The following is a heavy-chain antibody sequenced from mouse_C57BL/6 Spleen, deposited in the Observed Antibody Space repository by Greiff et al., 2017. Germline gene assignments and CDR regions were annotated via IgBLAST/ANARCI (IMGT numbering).Heavy chain of an antibody. CDR1: GYTFTSYW. D-gene: IGHD2-10*01. V-gene: IGHV1-62-3*01. J-gene: IGHJ3*01. CDR3: ATYYGNLWFAY. CDR2: IDPNSGNT. Sequence: QVQLQQSGAELVKPGASVKLSCKASGYTFTSYWMHWVKQRPGRGLEWIGRIDPNSGNTYYNEKFKGKATLTADKSSSTAYMELRSLTSEDSAVYFCATYYGNLWFAYWGQGTLVTVSA.